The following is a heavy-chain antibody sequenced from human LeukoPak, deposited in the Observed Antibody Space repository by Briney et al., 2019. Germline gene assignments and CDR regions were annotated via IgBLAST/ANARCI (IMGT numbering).Heavy chain of an antibody. J-gene: IGHJ4*02. CDR1: GFTFSSYA. CDR2: ISGSGGST. CDR3: AKEGVVRYSGYDSFDY. D-gene: IGHD5-12*01. Sequence: GGSLRLSCAASGFTFSSYAMSWVRQAPGKGLEWVSAISGSGGSTYYADSVKGRFTISRDNSKNALYPQMNSLRAEDTAVYYCAKEGVVRYSGYDSFDYWGQGTLVTVSS. V-gene: IGHV3-23*01.